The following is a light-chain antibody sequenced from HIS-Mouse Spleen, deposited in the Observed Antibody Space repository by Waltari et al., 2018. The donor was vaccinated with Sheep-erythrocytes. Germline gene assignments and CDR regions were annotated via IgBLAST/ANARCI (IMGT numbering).Light chain of an antibody. CDR1: QSVSSSY. J-gene: IGKJ1*01. CDR2: GAS. V-gene: IGKV3-20*01. CDR3: QQNGSSPWT. Sequence: EIVLTQSPGTLSLSPGERATLSCRASQSVSSSYLAWYQQKPGQAPRLLIYGASSRDTGIPDRFSGSGSGTDFTLTISRLEPEDFAVYYCQQNGSSPWTFGQGTKVEIK.